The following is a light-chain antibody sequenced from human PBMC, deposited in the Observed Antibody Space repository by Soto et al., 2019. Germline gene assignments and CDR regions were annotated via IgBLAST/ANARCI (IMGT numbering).Light chain of an antibody. CDR3: MQATHWPYT. J-gene: IGKJ2*01. CDR1: QGLASREGNTY. Sequence: DAVLTQSPLSLPVTLGQPATISCRSSQGLASREGNTYLNWFQQRPGQSPRRRIYKVSNRDSGVPDKFRGIGSGTDFTLKISRVEAEDVGVYYCMQATHWPYTCGQGTELDIK. V-gene: IGKV2-30*01. CDR2: KVS.